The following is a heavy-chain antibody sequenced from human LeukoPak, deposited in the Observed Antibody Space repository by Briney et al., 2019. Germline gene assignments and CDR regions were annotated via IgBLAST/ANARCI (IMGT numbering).Heavy chain of an antibody. CDR2: INPSGGST. V-gene: IGHV1-46*01. CDR1: GYPLTSYG. J-gene: IGHJ4*02. Sequence: ASVKVSFKASGYPLTSYGISWGRQAPGQGLGWVGIINPSGGSTSYAQKFQGRVTMTRDTSTSTVYMELSSLRSEDTAVYYCARVPSGWSYCFDYWGQGTLVTVSS. D-gene: IGHD6-19*01. CDR3: ARVPSGWSYCFDY.